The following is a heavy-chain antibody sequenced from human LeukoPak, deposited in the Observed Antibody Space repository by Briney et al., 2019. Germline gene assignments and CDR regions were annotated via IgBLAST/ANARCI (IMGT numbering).Heavy chain of an antibody. J-gene: IGHJ3*02. D-gene: IGHD2-2*01. CDR2: ISGSGGST. CDR1: GFTFGDCA. Sequence: GGSLRLSCKASGFTFGDCAMSWFRQAPGKGLEWVSAISGSGGSTYYADSVKGRFTISRDNSKNTLYLQMNSLRAEDTAVYYCAKERVRCSSSSCYPDAFDIWGQGTMVTVSS. CDR3: AKERVRCSSSSCYPDAFDI. V-gene: IGHV3-23*01.